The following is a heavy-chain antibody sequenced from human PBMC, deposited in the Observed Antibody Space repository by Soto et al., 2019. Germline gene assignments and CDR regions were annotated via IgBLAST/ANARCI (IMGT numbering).Heavy chain of an antibody. CDR3: ARDQCERGGGSCEVPFDYYGMDF. J-gene: IGHJ6*02. CDR2: IWYDGSNK. V-gene: IGHV3-33*01. D-gene: IGHD2-15*01. CDR1: GFTFSSYG. Sequence: PGGSLRLSCAASGFTFSSYGMHWVRQAPGKGLEWVAVIWYDGSNKYYADSVKGRFTISRDNSKNTLYLQMNSLRAEDTAVYYCARDQCERGGGSCEVPFDYYGMDFWGQGTTVTVSS.